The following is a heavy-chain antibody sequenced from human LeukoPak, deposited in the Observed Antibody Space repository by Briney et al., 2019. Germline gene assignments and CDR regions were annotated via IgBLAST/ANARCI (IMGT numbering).Heavy chain of an antibody. CDR3: PKAFSIGDYYGSGSDY. CDR1: AFTFISYG. V-gene: IGHV3-30*18. J-gene: IGHJ4*02. D-gene: IGHD3-10*01. CDR2: ISYDGRNQ. Sequence: GGSLRLSCAASAFTFISYGMHCVRQAPAQGLELLAVISYDGRNQSYADSVKVQFIISRDNSKHTLYLKMNRLRAEDTVLYHRPKAFSIGDYYGSGSDYWGQGTLVTVSS.